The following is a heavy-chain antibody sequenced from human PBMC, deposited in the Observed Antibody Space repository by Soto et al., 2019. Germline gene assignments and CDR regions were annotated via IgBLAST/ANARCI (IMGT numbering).Heavy chain of an antibody. J-gene: IGHJ3*02. CDR2: ITSASDYI. CDR3: ARVGTGSSTPLDI. D-gene: IGHD3-9*01. Sequence: PGGSLRLSCAASGFMFTRSTMNWVRQAPGKGLEWVSSITSASDYIFYADSVKGRFTISRDNAKNSLYLQMNSLRAEDTAVYYCARVGTGSSTPLDIWGQGTMVTVSS. V-gene: IGHV3-21*01. CDR1: GFMFTRST.